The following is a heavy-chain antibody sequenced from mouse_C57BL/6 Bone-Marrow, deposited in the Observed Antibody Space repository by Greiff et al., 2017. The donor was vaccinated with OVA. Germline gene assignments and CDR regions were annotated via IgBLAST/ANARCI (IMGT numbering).Heavy chain of an antibody. CDR1: GFTFTDYY. V-gene: IGHV7-3*01. CDR3: ASLHYYAMDY. J-gene: IGHJ4*01. Sequence: EVQGVESGGGLVQPGGSLSLSCAASGFTFTDYYMSWVRQPPGKALEWLGFIRNKANGYTTEYSASVKGRFTISRDNSQSILYLQMNALRAGDSATYYCASLHYYAMDYWGQGTSVTVSS. CDR2: IRNKANGYTT.